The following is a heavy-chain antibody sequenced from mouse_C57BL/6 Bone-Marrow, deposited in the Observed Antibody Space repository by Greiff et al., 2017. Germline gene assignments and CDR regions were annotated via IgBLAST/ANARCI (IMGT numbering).Heavy chain of an antibody. CDR1: GYTFTDYN. D-gene: IGHD1-1*01. V-gene: IGHV1-18*01. J-gene: IGHJ3*01. CDR3: ARSYGSSSWFAY. Sequence: VQLHQSGPELVKPGASVKIPCKASGYTFTDYNMDWVKQSHGKSLEWIGDINPNNGGTIYNQKFKGKATLTVDKSSSTAYMELRSLTSEDTAVYYCARSYGSSSWFAYWGQGTLVTVSA. CDR2: INPNNGGT.